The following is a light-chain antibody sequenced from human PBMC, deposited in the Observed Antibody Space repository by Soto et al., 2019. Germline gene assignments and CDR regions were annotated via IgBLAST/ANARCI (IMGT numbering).Light chain of an antibody. V-gene: IGKV1-5*01. J-gene: IGKJ1*01. CDR2: DAS. CDR1: PSISNS. Sequence: DIQMSQSPSTLSASVGDRVTITCRASPSISNSLAWYQQKPWKAPKLLLSDASTLERGVPSRFSGSGSGTAVTLTISSLQPDDFATYSDQHSSSYSRTFGQGTNVSIK. CDR3: QHSSSYSRT.